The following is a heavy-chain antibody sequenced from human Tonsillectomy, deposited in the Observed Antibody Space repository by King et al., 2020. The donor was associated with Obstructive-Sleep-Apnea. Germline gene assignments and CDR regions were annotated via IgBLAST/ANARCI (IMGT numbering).Heavy chain of an antibody. V-gene: IGHV3-30*02. CDR1: GFTFSNYG. Sequence: VQLVESGGGVVQTGGSLRLSCAASGFTFSNYGMHWVRQAPGKGLEWVAFIRFDGSNKYYADSVKGRFTISRDNSKNTLYLQMNSRKAEDTAVYYCAKDAVATGHQFDYWGQGTLVTVSS. CDR2: IRFDGSNK. CDR3: AKDAVATGHQFDY. D-gene: IGHD5-12*01. J-gene: IGHJ4*02.